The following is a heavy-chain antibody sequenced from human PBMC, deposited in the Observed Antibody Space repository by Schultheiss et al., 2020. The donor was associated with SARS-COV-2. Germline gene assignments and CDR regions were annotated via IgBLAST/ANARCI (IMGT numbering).Heavy chain of an antibody. CDR2: IYHEGST. Sequence: SETLSLTCAVAGGSISSSNCWTWVRQPPGKGLEWIGEIYHEGSTNYNPSLESRVTMSLDTSKNQFSLKLSSMTAADTAIYYCARAGVEILRVGYFDSWGQGTLVTVSS. V-gene: IGHV4-4*02. J-gene: IGHJ4*02. CDR1: GGSISSSNC. D-gene: IGHD5-24*01. CDR3: ARAGVEILRVGYFDS.